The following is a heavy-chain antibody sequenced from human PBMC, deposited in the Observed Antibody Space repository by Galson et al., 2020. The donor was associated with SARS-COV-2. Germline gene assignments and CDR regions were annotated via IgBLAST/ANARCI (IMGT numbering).Heavy chain of an antibody. J-gene: IGHJ6*02. CDR2: INPNTGDT. CDR1: GYTFIGYY. Sequence: ASVKVSCKTSGYTFIGYYMHWVRQAPGQGLEWMGWINPNTGDTNYAQKFQGRVTMTRDTAISTAYMEVSRLRSDDTAIYYCARFLEYFYGMDVWGQGTTVTVS. V-gene: IGHV1-2*02. D-gene: IGHD3-3*01. CDR3: ARFLEYFYGMDV.